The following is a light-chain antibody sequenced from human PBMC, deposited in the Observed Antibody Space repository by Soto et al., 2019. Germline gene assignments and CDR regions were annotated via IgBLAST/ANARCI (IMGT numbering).Light chain of an antibody. V-gene: IGKV1-39*01. J-gene: IGKJ1*01. Sequence: DIQMTQSPSSLSASVGDRVTITFRASQGISTYLNWYQQKPGKAPKLLIYAASSLQSGVPSRFSGSGYETDFTLTISSLQPEDFATYSCQQSYSTTWTFGQGTKVDIK. CDR3: QQSYSTTWT. CDR2: AAS. CDR1: QGISTY.